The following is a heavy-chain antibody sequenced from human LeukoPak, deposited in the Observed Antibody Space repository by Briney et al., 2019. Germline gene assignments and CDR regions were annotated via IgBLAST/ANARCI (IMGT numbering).Heavy chain of an antibody. CDR1: GFNSNAYD. V-gene: IGHV3-48*04. J-gene: IGHJ6*02. Sequence: GGSLRLSCEASGFNSNAYDMNWVRQAPGKGLEWVSYISSSSSTIYYADSVKGRFTISRDNAKNSLYLQMNSLRAEDTAVYYCARERDIVVVVAATGGMDVWGQGTTVTVSS. CDR3: ARERDIVVVVAATGGMDV. D-gene: IGHD2-15*01. CDR2: ISSSSSTI.